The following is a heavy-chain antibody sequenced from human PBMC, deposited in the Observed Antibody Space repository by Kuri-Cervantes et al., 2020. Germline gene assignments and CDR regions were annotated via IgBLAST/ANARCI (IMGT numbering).Heavy chain of an antibody. D-gene: IGHD3-16*02. J-gene: IGHJ2*01. CDR1: GFTFSSYW. CDR3: ATDRRWPSGYLDL. Sequence: GGSLRLSCAASGFTFSSYWMHWVRQAPGKGLVWVSRINSDGSSTSYADSVKGRFTISRDNAKNTLYLQMNSLRAEDTAVYYCATDRRWPSGYLDLWGRGTLVTVSS. V-gene: IGHV3-74*01. CDR2: INSDGSST.